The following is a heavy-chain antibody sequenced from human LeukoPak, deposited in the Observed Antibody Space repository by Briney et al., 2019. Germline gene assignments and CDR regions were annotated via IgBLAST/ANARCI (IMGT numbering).Heavy chain of an antibody. CDR1: GYTFTSYG. V-gene: IGHV1-18*01. CDR2: ISAYNGNT. Sequence: ASVKVSCKASGYTFTSYGISWVRQAPGQGLERMGWISAYNGNTNYAQKLQGRVTMTTDTSTSTAYMELRSLRSDDTAVYYCARVLRDYYDSSGYYYFDYWGQGTLVTVSS. CDR3: ARVLRDYYDSSGYYYFDY. D-gene: IGHD3-22*01. J-gene: IGHJ4*02.